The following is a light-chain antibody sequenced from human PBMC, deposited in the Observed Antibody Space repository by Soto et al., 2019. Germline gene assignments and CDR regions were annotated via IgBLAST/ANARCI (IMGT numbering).Light chain of an antibody. J-gene: IGKJ1*01. CDR1: KSVSSN. CDR3: QQYNNWPPWT. CDR2: GAS. V-gene: IGKV3-15*01. Sequence: EIVMTQSPATLSVSPGERATLSCRASKSVSSNLAWYQQKPGQAPRLLIYGASTRATGIPARFSGSGSGTEFTLIISSRQSEDFAVYYCQQYNNWPPWTFGQGTKVEIK.